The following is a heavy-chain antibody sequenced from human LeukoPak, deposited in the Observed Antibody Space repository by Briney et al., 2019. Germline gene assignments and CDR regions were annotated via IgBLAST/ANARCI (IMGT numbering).Heavy chain of an antibody. CDR3: ARALLGVGAKYYFDY. V-gene: IGHV1-8*03. CDR2: MNPNSGNT. Sequence: ASVKVSCKASGYTFTGYYMHWVRQATGQGLEWMGWMNPNSGNTGYAQKFQGRVTITRNTSISTAYMELSSLRSEDTAVYYCARALLGVGAKYYFDYWGQGTLVTVSS. D-gene: IGHD1-26*01. CDR1: GYTFTGYY. J-gene: IGHJ4*02.